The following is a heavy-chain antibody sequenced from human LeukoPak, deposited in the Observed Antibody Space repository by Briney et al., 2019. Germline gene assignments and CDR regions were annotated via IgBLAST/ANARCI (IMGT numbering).Heavy chain of an antibody. CDR3: ARDGTSTDDY. CDR2: ISGYNDNT. V-gene: IGHV1-18*01. Sequence: ASGKVSCKASGYTFTGFGINWVRQAAGHGLEWMGWISGYNDNTHYAKKFQGRVTLTTDTPTSTAYMELRSLRSDDTAVYYCARDGTSTDDYWGQGTLVTVSS. J-gene: IGHJ4*02. D-gene: IGHD1-7*01. CDR1: GYTFTGFG.